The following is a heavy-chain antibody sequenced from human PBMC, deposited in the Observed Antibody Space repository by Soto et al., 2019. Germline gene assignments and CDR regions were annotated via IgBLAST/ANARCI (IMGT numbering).Heavy chain of an antibody. CDR3: ASALYCSGGSGSFDP. J-gene: IGHJ5*02. Sequence: QVQLQESGPGLVKPSETLSLTCTVSGGSVSSGNYYWSWIRQPPGKGLEWIGFIYYTGSTSYNPPPKSRATNSLDTSKNQYALKWPPVTAADTAVYYCASALYCSGGSGSFDPWGQGTLVTVSS. D-gene: IGHD2-15*01. CDR1: GGSVSSGNYY. CDR2: IYYTGST. V-gene: IGHV4-61*01.